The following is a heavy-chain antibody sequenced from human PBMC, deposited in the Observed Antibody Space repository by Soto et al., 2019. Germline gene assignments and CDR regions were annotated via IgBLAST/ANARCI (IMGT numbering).Heavy chain of an antibody. Sequence: EVQLVESGGGLVKPGGSLRLSCAASGFTFSSYSMNWVRQAPGKGLEWVSSISSSSSYIYYADSVKGRFTISRDNAKNSLYLQMNSLRAEDTAVYYCARIMVRGVIYYYGMDVWGQGTTDTVSS. CDR2: ISSSSSYI. V-gene: IGHV3-21*01. J-gene: IGHJ6*02. CDR1: GFTFSSYS. D-gene: IGHD3-10*01. CDR3: ARIMVRGVIYYYGMDV.